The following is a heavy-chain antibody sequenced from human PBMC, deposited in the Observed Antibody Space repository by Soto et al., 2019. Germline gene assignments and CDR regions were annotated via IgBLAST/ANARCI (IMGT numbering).Heavy chain of an antibody. V-gene: IGHV1-46*03. J-gene: IGHJ5*02. CDR2: INPSGGST. Sequence: QVQLVQSGAEVKKPGASVKVSCKASGYTFTSYYMHWVRQAPGQGLEWMGIINPSGGSTSYAQKFQGRVTMTRDPSTSTVYMELSSLRSEDTAVYYCARAMDGSGSYRWFDPWGQGTLVTVSS. CDR1: GYTFTSYY. CDR3: ARAMDGSGSYRWFDP. D-gene: IGHD3-10*01.